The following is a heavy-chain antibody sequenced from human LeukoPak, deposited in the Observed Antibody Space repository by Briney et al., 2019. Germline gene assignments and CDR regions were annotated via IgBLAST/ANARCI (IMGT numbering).Heavy chain of an antibody. Sequence: SLRLSCAASGFXXSHXGMHWVRQXPGKGXGWXAVMWSDGTKKYYADSVKGRFTVSRDTSKHTLYLQMSSLRAEDTAVYFCARDDDTTGRYSRFDYWGQGTLVTVSS. CDR1: GFXXSHXG. CDR3: ARDDDTTGRYSRFDY. D-gene: IGHD3-22*01. CDR2: MWSDGTKK. J-gene: IGHJ4*02. V-gene: IGHV3-33*01.